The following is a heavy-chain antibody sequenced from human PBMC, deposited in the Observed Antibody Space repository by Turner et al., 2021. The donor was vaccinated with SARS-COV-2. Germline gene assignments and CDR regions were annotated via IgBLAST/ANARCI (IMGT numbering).Heavy chain of an antibody. D-gene: IGHD4-17*01. Sequence: ELQLLESGGGLVQPGGSLTLSCAASGFTFSSYAMSWVRQAPGKGLEWVSSISAGGGSTYYADSVKGRFTISRDKSKNTLYLQMNSLRAEDTAVYYCAKVPPYGDYVDYWGQGTLVTVSS. CDR2: ISAGGGST. CDR1: GFTFSSYA. V-gene: IGHV3-23*01. J-gene: IGHJ4*02. CDR3: AKVPPYGDYVDY.